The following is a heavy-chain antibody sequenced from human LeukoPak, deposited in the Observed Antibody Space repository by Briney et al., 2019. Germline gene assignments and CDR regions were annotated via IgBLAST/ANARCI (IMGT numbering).Heavy chain of an antibody. J-gene: IGHJ3*02. V-gene: IGHV4-30-4*01. CDR2: IYYSGST. D-gene: IGHD3-16*01. CDR3: ARFGYYDYVWGSSPGAFDI. Sequence: SETLSLTCTVSGGSISSGDYYWSWIRQPPRKGLEWIGYIYYSGSTYYNPSLKSRVTISVDTSKNQFSLKLSSVTAADTAVYYCARFGYYDYVWGSSPGAFDIWGQGTMVTVSS. CDR1: GGSISSGDYY.